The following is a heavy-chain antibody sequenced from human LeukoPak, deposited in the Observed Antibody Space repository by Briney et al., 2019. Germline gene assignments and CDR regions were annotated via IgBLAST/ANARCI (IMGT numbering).Heavy chain of an antibody. D-gene: IGHD6-19*01. V-gene: IGHV4-34*01. CDR2: INHSGST. CDR3: ARRYSSGWYEVGGDY. CDR1: GGSFSGYY. Sequence: SETLSLTCAVYGGSFSGYYRSWIRQPPGKGLEWIGEINHSGSTNYNPSLKSRVTISVDTSKNQFSLKLSSVTAADTAVYYCARRYSSGWYEVGGDYWGQGTLVTVSS. J-gene: IGHJ4*02.